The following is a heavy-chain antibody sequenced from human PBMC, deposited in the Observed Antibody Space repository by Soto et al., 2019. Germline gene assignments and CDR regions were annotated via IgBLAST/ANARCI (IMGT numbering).Heavy chain of an antibody. D-gene: IGHD5-18*01. CDR1: GFTFSSYA. CDR3: ARDWVDTAMADYYGMDV. CDR2: ISYDGSNK. Sequence: GGSLRLSCAASGFTFSSYAMHWVRQAPGKGLEWVAVISYDGSNKYYADSVKGRFTISRDNSKNTLYLQMNSLRAEDTAVYYCARDWVDTAMADYYGMDVWGQGTTVTVSS. J-gene: IGHJ6*02. V-gene: IGHV3-30-3*01.